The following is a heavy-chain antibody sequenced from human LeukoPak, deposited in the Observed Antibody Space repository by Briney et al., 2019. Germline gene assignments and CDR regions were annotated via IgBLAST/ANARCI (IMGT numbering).Heavy chain of an antibody. Sequence: GGSLRLSCAASGFTLSSYAMHWVRQAPGKGLEWVAVISYDGSNKYYADSVKGRFTISRDNSKNTLYLQMNSLRAEDTAVYHCARDRINYYGSGSYLRDDYWGQGTLVTVSS. J-gene: IGHJ4*02. D-gene: IGHD3-10*01. CDR3: ARDRINYYGSGSYLRDDY. V-gene: IGHV3-30-3*01. CDR2: ISYDGSNK. CDR1: GFTLSSYA.